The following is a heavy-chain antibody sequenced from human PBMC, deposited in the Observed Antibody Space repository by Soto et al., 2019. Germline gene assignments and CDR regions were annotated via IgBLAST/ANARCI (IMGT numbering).Heavy chain of an antibody. CDR1: GFTFSSYG. V-gene: IGHV3-33*01. J-gene: IGHJ3*02. D-gene: IGHD4-4*01. Sequence: GGSLRLSCAASGFTFSSYGMHWVRQAPGKGLEWVAVIWYDGSNKYYADSVKGRFTISRDNSKNTLYLQMNSLRAEDTAVYYCARGRTVKDAFDIWGQGTMVTVSS. CDR2: IWYDGSNK. CDR3: ARGRTVKDAFDI.